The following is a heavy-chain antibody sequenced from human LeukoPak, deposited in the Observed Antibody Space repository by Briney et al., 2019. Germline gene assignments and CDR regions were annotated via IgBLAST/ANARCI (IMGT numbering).Heavy chain of an antibody. J-gene: IGHJ4*02. CDR1: GYSISSDYY. V-gene: IGHV4-30-4*08. Sequence: PSETLSLTCAVSGYSISSDYYWSWIRQPPGKGLEWIGYIYYSGSTYYNPSLKSRVTISVDTSKNQFSLKLSSVTAADTAVYYCARDRATKYSSGYFWFGFNDYWGRGTLVTVSS. CDR2: IYYSGST. CDR3: ARDRATKYSSGYFWFGFNDY. D-gene: IGHD3-22*01.